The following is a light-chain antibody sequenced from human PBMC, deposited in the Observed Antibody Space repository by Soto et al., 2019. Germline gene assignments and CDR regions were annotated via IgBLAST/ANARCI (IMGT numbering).Light chain of an antibody. V-gene: IGLV2-14*01. CDR2: EVN. CDR3: SSYSISTAYL. J-gene: IGLJ1*01. Sequence: TQPASVSGSPGLSIAISCTGTSSDGAGYDYVSWYQLHPGNAPKLMVFEVNNRPSGVSYRFSGSKSGNTASLPISGLQAEDEGDYFCSSYSISTAYLFGTGTKVTVL. CDR1: SSDGAGYDY.